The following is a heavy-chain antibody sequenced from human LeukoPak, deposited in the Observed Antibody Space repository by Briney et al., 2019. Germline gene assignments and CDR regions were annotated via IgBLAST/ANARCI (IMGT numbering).Heavy chain of an antibody. V-gene: IGHV3-9*01. CDR3: AKSSRDGYNFEDWYFDL. J-gene: IGHJ2*01. CDR1: GFTFDDYA. D-gene: IGHD5-24*01. Sequence: GRSLRLSCVASGFTFDDYAMHWVRQAPGKGLEWVSGISWNSGYMDYADSVKGRFTISRDNANNSLYLQINSLRAEDTALYYCAKSSRDGYNFEDWYFDLWGRGTLVTVSS. CDR2: ISWNSGYM.